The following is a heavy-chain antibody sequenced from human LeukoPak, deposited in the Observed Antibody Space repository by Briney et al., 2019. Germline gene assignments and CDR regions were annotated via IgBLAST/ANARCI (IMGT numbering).Heavy chain of an antibody. Sequence: GGSLRLSCVACGFSFSDYYMSWIRQAPGRGLEWISYISGSGSDLYYADSVKGRFTTSRDNANNSLYLQMNSLRAEDTAVYYCASSIGYYYTMDVWGQGTTVTVSS. CDR1: GFSFSDYY. V-gene: IGHV3-11*01. CDR3: ASSIGYYYTMDV. D-gene: IGHD3-22*01. CDR2: ISGSGSDL. J-gene: IGHJ6*02.